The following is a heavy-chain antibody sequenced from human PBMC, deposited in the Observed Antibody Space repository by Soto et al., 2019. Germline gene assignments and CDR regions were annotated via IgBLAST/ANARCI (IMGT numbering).Heavy chain of an antibody. Sequence: QVQLVQSGAEVKKPGASVKVSCKASGYSFSGYGRHWVRQAPGQRPEWMGWISAGNGITKFSQQFQGRVAIMRDISASTAYMELSSLTSGDTAVYYCARGSSSWSLGTGAYFGMDVWGQGTTVIVSS. V-gene: IGHV1-3*01. D-gene: IGHD2-2*01. CDR2: ISAGNGIT. CDR3: ARGSSSWSLGTGAYFGMDV. CDR1: GYSFSGYG. J-gene: IGHJ6*02.